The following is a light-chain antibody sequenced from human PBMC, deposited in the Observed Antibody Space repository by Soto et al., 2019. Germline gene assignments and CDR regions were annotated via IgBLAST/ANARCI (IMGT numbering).Light chain of an antibody. V-gene: IGLV7-46*01. CDR1: TGAVTSGHY. CDR3: LLSYSGARV. Sequence: QAVVTQEPSLTVSPGGTVTLTCGSSTGAVTSGHYPYWFQQKPGQAPRTLIYDTSNKHSWTPARFSGSVLGGKAALTLSGAQAGEEAEYYCLLSYSGARVFGRGTKLTVL. CDR2: DTS. J-gene: IGLJ3*02.